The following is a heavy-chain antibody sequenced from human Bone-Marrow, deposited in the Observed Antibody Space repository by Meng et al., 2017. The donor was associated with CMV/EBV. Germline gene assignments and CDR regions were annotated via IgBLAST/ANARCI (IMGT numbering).Heavy chain of an antibody. J-gene: IGHJ4*02. D-gene: IGHD6-19*01. CDR2: IYYSGST. CDR1: GGSISSSSYY. CDR3: ASDSSGYYFFDS. Sequence: GSLRLSCTVSGGSISSSSYYWAWIRQPPGKGLEWIGSIYYSGSTYYNPSLKSRVTMSVDTSKNQFSLKLSSVTAADTAVFYCASDSSGYYFFDSWGRGTLVTVSS. V-gene: IGHV4-39*01.